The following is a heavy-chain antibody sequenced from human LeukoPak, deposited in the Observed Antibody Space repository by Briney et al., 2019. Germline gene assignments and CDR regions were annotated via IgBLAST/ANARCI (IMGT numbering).Heavy chain of an antibody. CDR1: GYTFTSYA. D-gene: IGHD3-10*01. CDR3: ARTGYYYGSGRPFDY. CDR2: INAGNGNT. V-gene: IGHV1-3*01. Sequence: GASVKVSCKASGYTFTSYAMHWVRQAPGQRLEWMGWINAGNGNTKYSQKFQGRVTITRDTSASTAYMELSSLRSEDTAVYYCARTGYYYGSGRPFDYWGQGTLVTVSS. J-gene: IGHJ4*02.